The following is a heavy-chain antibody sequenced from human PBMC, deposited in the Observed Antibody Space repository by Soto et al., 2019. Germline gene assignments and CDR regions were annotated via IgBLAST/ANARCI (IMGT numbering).Heavy chain of an antibody. CDR2: ISIRGDNT. V-gene: IGHV3-23*01. CDR1: GFTFSNYA. D-gene: IGHD3-3*01. J-gene: IGHJ3*02. Sequence: GGSLRLSCAASGFTFSNYAMNWVRQAPGEGLEWVSGISIRGDNTYYTDSVKGRFTVSRDDSKNTLYLQMNILRAEDTAVYHCAKEIVGVAGRAFDIWGQGTMVTVSS. CDR3: AKEIVGVAGRAFDI.